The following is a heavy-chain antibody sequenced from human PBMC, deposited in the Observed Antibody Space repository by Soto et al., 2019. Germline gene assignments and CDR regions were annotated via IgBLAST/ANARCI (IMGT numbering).Heavy chain of an antibody. J-gene: IGHJ4*02. CDR1: GGSISSGGYS. V-gene: IGHV4-30-2*01. D-gene: IGHD4-17*01. CDR2: IYYSGST. CDR3: ARGMTTVTTPDY. Sequence: SETLSLTCAVSGGSISSGGYSWSWIRQPPGKGLEWIGYIYYSGSTYYNPSLKSRVTISVDRSKNQFSLKLSSVTAADTAVYYCARGMTTVTTPDYWGQGTLVTVSS.